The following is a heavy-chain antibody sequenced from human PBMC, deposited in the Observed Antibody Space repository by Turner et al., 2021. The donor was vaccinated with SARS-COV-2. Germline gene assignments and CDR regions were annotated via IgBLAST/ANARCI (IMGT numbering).Heavy chain of an antibody. CDR3: AKDMVRGIIYYYYGMDV. D-gene: IGHD3-10*01. V-gene: IGHV3-9*01. CDR2: ISWNSGSI. CDR1: GFTFDDSV. Sequence: EVQLVASGGGLVQPGSSLRLSCAASGFTFDDSVMHWVRQEPGKGLEWVSGISWNSGSIGYADSVKGRFIISRDNAKNSLYLQKNSLRAEDTALYYCAKDMVRGIIYYYYGMDVWGQGTTVTVSS. J-gene: IGHJ6*02.